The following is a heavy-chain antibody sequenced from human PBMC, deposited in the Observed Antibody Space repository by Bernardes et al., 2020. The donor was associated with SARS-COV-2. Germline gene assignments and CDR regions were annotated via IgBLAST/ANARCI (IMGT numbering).Heavy chain of an antibody. D-gene: IGHD1-26*01. CDR2: LNGDGNSI. CDR1: GFTPSSYC. V-gene: IGHV3-74*01. J-gene: IGHJ4*02. Sequence: GGSLRPSCTASGFTPSSYCMHGARQAPGKGLVWVSRLNGDGNSINYADSVKGRFTISRDNAKHTVYLQMNSLRPEDTAIYYCARGSGNYYFDYWGQGTLVTVSS. CDR3: ARGSGNYYFDY.